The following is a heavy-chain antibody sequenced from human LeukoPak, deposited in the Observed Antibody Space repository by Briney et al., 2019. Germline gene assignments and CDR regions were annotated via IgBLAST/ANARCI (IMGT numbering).Heavy chain of an antibody. CDR2: IYYSGST. Sequence: NTSETLSLTCTVSGGSVSSGSYYWSWIRQPPGKGLEWIGYIYYSGSTNYNPSLKSRVTISVDTSKNQFSLKLSSVTAADTAVYYCARGPIQLWLYYYYGMDVWGQGTTVTVSS. CDR1: GGSVSSGSYY. D-gene: IGHD5-18*01. CDR3: ARGPIQLWLYYYYGMDV. V-gene: IGHV4-61*01. J-gene: IGHJ6*02.